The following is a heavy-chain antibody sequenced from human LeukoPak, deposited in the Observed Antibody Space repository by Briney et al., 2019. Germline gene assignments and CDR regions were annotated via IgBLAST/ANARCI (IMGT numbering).Heavy chain of an antibody. CDR1: GFSFNNFV. CDR3: AKKAQYNGNYPLDY. D-gene: IGHD1-26*01. V-gene: IGHV3-23*01. J-gene: IGHJ4*02. CDR2: ISGSGDST. Sequence: GGSLRLSCAASGFSFNNFVMNWVRQAPGKGLEWVSTISGSGDSTYYADSVKGRFTISRDNSKNTLYLQMNSLRAEDTALYFCAKKAQYNGNYPLDYWGQGTLVTVSS.